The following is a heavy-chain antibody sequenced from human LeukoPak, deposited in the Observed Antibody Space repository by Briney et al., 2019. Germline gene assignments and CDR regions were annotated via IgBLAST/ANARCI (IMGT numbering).Heavy chain of an antibody. CDR1: GGSFSGYY. J-gene: IGHJ6*02. CDR3: ARARGYSGYEADYYGMDV. D-gene: IGHD5-12*01. V-gene: IGHV4-34*01. Sequence: SETLSLTCAVYGGSFSGYYWSWIRQPPGKGLEWIGEINHSGSTNYNPSLKSRVTISVDTSKNQFSLKLSSVTAADTAVYYCARARGYSGYEADYYGMDVWGQGTTVTVSS. CDR2: INHSGST.